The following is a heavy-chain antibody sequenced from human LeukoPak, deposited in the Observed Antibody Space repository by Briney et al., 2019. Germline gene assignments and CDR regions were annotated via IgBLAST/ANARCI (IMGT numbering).Heavy chain of an antibody. V-gene: IGHV3-23*01. Sequence: GGSLRLSCAASGFTFSSYSMRWGRQAPGKGLEWVSGISGSGDSTYYADSVKGRFTISRDNSKNTLYLQMNSLRAEDTAVYYCAKGYCSSTSCFARPHSWGQGTLVTVSS. CDR3: AKGYCSSTSCFARPHS. J-gene: IGHJ4*02. D-gene: IGHD2-2*01. CDR2: ISGSGDST. CDR1: GFTFSSYS.